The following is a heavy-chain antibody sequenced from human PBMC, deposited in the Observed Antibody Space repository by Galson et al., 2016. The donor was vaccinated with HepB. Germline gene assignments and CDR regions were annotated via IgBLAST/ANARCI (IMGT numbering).Heavy chain of an antibody. CDR1: GLPFSGDS. J-gene: IGHJ3*02. CDR3: ARNMYGAATNYIGDVFDI. D-gene: IGHD3-10*01. CDR2: LYRDGST. V-gene: IGHV3-53*01. Sequence: SLRLSCAVSGLPFSGDSMSWVRQDPGKGLEWVSVLYRDGSTYYADCVEGRFTISRDNSRNTLYLQMNSLRAEDTAMYYCARNMYGAATNYIGDVFDIWGQGTMVTVSS.